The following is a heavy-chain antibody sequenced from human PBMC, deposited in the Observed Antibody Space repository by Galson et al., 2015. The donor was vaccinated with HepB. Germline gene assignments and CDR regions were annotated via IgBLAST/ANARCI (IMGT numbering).Heavy chain of an antibody. J-gene: IGHJ3*01. CDR1: EFAFSAYT. Sequence: SLRLSCAVSEFAFSAYTMHWVRQAPGKGLEWVAAITYGADTQFYADSVRGRFTISRDNSASTVSLEMNSLRVEDTALYYCVRDLIGTFAFDVWGQGTMVTVSS. D-gene: IGHD1-26*01. V-gene: IGHV3-30-3*01. CDR3: VRDLIGTFAFDV. CDR2: ITYGADTQ.